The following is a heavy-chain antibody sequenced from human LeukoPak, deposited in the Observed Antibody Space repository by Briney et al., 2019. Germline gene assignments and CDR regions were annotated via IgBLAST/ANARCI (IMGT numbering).Heavy chain of an antibody. Sequence: GESLKISSKGSGYSFTSYWIGWVRRMPGKSLEGMGIIYPGDSDTRYSPSFQGHVTISADKSINTSYLQQRSLQASDTATYYCARVRGDIVATIGFDYWVQGTLVTVSS. CDR3: ARVRGDIVATIGFDY. V-gene: IGHV5-51*01. J-gene: IGHJ4*02. D-gene: IGHD5-12*01. CDR1: GYSFTSYW. CDR2: IYPGDSDT.